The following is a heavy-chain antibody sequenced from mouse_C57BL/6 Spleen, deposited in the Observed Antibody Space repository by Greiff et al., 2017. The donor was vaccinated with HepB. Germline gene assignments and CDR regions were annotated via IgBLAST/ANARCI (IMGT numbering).Heavy chain of an antibody. CDR1: GYTFTSYT. V-gene: IGHV1-4*01. D-gene: IGHD2-2*01. J-gene: IGHJ4*01. CDR2: INPSSGYT. CDR3: ARRYGYYYAMDY. Sequence: QVHVKQSGAELARPGASVKMSCKASGYTFTSYTMHWVKQRPGQGLEWIGYINPSSGYTKYNQKFKDKATLTADKSSSTAYMQLSSLTSEDSAVYYCARRYGYYYAMDYWGQGTSVTVSS.